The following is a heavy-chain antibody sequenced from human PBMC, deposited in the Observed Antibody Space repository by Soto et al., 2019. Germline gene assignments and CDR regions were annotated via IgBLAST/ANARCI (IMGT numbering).Heavy chain of an antibody. J-gene: IGHJ4*02. CDR3: APIYCSGGSCYSFY. CDR2: ISSSSSYI. V-gene: IGHV3-21*01. D-gene: IGHD2-15*01. Sequence: EVQLVESGGGLVKPGGSLRLSCAASGFTFSSYSMNWVRQAPGKGLEWVSSISSSSSYIYYADSVKGRFTISRDNAKNSLYLQMNSLRAEDTAVYYCAPIYCSGGSCYSFYWGQGTLVTVSS. CDR1: GFTFSSYS.